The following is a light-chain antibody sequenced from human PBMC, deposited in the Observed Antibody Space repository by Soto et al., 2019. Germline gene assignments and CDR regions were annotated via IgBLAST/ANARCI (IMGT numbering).Light chain of an antibody. J-gene: IGKJ4*01. CDR1: GSVGRY. V-gene: IGKV3-11*01. CDR3: QQRSDWPST. Sequence: EIVWTQSPATLPLSQGNRATLSCRAGGSVGRYLAWYQQKPGQAPRLLIYDASSRAAGIPARFSGSGSGTDFTLTITSLEPEDFAVYYCQQRSDWPSTFGGGTKVEIK. CDR2: DAS.